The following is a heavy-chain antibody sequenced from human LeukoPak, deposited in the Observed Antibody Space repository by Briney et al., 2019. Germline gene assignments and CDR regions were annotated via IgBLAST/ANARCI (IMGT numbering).Heavy chain of an antibody. CDR2: ISGSGGST. CDR3: AKDEALLWFGEFHDAFDI. J-gene: IGHJ3*02. D-gene: IGHD3-10*01. Sequence: GGSLRLSCAASGFTFSNAWMSWVRQAPGKGLEWVSAISGSGGSTYYADSVKGRFTISRDNSKNTLYLQMNSLRAEDTAVYYCAKDEALLWFGEFHDAFDIWGQGTMVTVSS. V-gene: IGHV3-23*01. CDR1: GFTFSNAW.